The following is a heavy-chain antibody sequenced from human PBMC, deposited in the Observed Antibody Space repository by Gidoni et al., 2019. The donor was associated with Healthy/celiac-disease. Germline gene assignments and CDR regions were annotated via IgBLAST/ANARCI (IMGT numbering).Heavy chain of an antibody. J-gene: IGHJ5*02. D-gene: IGHD6-13*01. V-gene: IGHV3-53*01. CDR2: IYSCGST. CDR1: GFTVSCNY. Sequence: EGQLVESGGGLIQPGGFLGPYCAASGFTVSCNYMSWVRQGPGKGLEWVSVIYSCGSTYYADSVKGRFTISGDNSKNTLYLQMNSLRAEDTAVYYCARVMVAAAGTRWFDPWGQGTLVTVSS. CDR3: ARVMVAAAGTRWFDP.